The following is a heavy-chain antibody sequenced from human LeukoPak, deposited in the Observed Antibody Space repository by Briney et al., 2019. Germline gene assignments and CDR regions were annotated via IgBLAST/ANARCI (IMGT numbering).Heavy chain of an antibody. D-gene: IGHD4-17*01. V-gene: IGHV4-59*01. CDR1: RGSISSYY. CDR3: AIFSTTVTTNAFDI. J-gene: IGHJ3*02. Sequence: SETLSLTCTVSRGSISSYYWNWIRQPPGKGLEWIGYIYYSGSTNYNPSLKSRVTISVDTSKNQFSLKLSSVTAADTAVYYCAIFSTTVTTNAFDIWGQGTMVTVSS. CDR2: IYYSGST.